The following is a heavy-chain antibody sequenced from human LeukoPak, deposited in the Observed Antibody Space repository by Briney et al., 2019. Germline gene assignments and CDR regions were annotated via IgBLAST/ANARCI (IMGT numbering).Heavy chain of an antibody. CDR1: GFNLRDYW. D-gene: IGHD4-11*01. J-gene: IGHJ5*02. Sequence: PSGSLRLSCAASGFNLRDYWMHWVRQAPGKGLVWVTRLGTDGTNTNYADSVKGRFTISRDNAKNTLYLQMDSLRAEDTAFYYCVRDPSNSGNWFDLWGQGTLVTVSS. CDR3: VRDPSNSGNWFDL. V-gene: IGHV3-74*01. CDR2: LGTDGTNT.